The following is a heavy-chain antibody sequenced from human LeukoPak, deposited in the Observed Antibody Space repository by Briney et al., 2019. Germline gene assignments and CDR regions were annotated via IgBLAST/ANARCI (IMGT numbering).Heavy chain of an antibody. Sequence: PSETLSLTCTVSGGSISSTTYYWDWIRQPPGKGLEWIGSVYYSGSTYYNPSLKSRVTISVDTSKNQFSLKLSSVTAADTAVYYCARGEVGTDYWGQGTLVTVSS. V-gene: IGHV4-39*07. CDR3: ARGEVGTDY. J-gene: IGHJ4*02. CDR2: VYYSGST. CDR1: GGSISSTTYY. D-gene: IGHD4-23*01.